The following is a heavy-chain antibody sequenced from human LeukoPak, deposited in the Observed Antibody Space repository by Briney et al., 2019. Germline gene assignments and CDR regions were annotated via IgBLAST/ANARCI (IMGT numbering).Heavy chain of an antibody. CDR1: GFIFSSYD. CDR3: AKLQQQFFDY. V-gene: IGHV3-23*01. D-gene: IGHD6-13*01. J-gene: IGHJ4*02. Sequence: PGGSLRLSCAASGFIFSSYDMNWVRQAPGKGLEWVSAISDGDGSTFYADSVKGRFTISRDNSKNTLFLQVNSLRAEDTAVYYCAKLQQQFFDYWGQGTLVTVSS. CDR2: ISDGDGST.